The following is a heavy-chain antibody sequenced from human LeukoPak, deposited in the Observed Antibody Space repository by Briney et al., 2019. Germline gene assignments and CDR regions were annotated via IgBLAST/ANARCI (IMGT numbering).Heavy chain of an antibody. CDR3: AREERGYCSSTSCPTDAFDI. J-gene: IGHJ3*02. D-gene: IGHD2-2*01. CDR1: GGSISSYY. V-gene: IGHV4-4*07. Sequence: PSETLSLTCTVSGGSISSYYWSWIRQPAGKGLEWIGRIYTSGSANYNPSLKSRVTMSVDTSKNQFSLKLSSVTAADTTVYYCAREERGYCSSTSCPTDAFDIWGQGTMVTVSS. CDR2: IYTSGSA.